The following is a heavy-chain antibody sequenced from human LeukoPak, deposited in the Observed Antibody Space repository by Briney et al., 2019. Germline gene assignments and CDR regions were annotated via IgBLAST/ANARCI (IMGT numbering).Heavy chain of an antibody. CDR1: GFTFDDYG. CDR2: INWNGGST. J-gene: IGHJ4*02. D-gene: IGHD1-26*01. V-gene: IGHV3-20*04. Sequence: GGSLRLSCAASGFTFDDYGMSWVRQAPGKGLEWVSGINWNGGSTGYADSVKGRFTISRDNAKNSLYLQMNSLRAEDTALYYCAKDRQAYSGSTEFDYWGQGTLVTVSS. CDR3: AKDRQAYSGSTEFDY.